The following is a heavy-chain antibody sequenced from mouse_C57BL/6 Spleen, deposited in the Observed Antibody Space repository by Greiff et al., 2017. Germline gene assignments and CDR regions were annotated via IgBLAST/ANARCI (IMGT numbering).Heavy chain of an antibody. V-gene: IGHV1-18*01. CDR2: INPNNGGT. CDR1: GYTFTDYN. D-gene: IGHD1-1*01. CDR3: ARRDYGSSSFDY. J-gene: IGHJ2*01. Sequence: EVQRVESGPELVKPGASVKIPCKASGYTFTDYNMDWVKQSHGKSLEWIGDINPNNGGTIYNQKFKGKATLTVDKSSSTAYMELRSLTSEDTAVYYCARRDYGSSSFDYWGQGTTLTVSS.